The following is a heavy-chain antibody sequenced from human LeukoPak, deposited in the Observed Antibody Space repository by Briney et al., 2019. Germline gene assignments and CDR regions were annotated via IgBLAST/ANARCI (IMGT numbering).Heavy chain of an antibody. J-gene: IGHJ4*02. V-gene: IGHV4-61*02. CDR1: GGSISSGSYY. D-gene: IGHD6-13*01. CDR3: ARGSLLAAAVPDY. CDR2: IYTSGST. Sequence: SETLSLTCTVSGGSISSGSYYWSWIRQPAGKGLEWIGRIYTSGSTNYNPSLKSRVTISVDTSKNQFSLKLSSVTAADTAVYYCARGSLLAAAVPDYWGQGTLVTVSS.